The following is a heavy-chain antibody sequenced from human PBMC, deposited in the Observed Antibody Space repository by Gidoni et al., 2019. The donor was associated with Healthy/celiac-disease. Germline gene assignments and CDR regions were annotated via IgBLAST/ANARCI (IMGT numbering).Heavy chain of an antibody. CDR3: AKYSSGWDYYFDY. CDR2: ISGSGGST. D-gene: IGHD6-19*01. Sequence: EVQLLESGGGLVQPGGSLRLSCAAPGITFSSYAMSWGRQAPGKGLQWVSAISGSGGSTYYADSVKGRFTISRDNSKNTLYLQMNSLRAEDTAVYYCAKYSSGWDYYFDYWGQGTLVTVSS. J-gene: IGHJ4*02. CDR1: GITFSSYA. V-gene: IGHV3-23*01.